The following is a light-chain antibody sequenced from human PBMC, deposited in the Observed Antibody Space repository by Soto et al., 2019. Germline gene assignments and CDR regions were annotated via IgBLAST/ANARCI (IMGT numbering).Light chain of an antibody. Sequence: QSALTQPPSASGSPGQSVTISCTGTSSDVGGYNYVSWYQQHQGKAPKLMIYEVSKRHSGVPDRFSGSKSGNTASLTVSGLQAEDEADYYCSSYAGSNNWVFGGGTQLTVL. J-gene: IGLJ3*02. CDR3: SSYAGSNNWV. CDR2: EVS. V-gene: IGLV2-8*01. CDR1: SSDVGGYNY.